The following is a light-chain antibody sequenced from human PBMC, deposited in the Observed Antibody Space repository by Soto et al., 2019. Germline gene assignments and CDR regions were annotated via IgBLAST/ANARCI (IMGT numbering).Light chain of an antibody. J-gene: IGKJ1*01. CDR2: DAS. CDR3: QQYTNTNNPWM. Sequence: DIQMTQSPSTLSASVGDGVIITCRSSQSISTWMAWYQQKPGKAPKLLVYDASTLQSGIASRFSGSGSGTEFNLIISGLQPDDSATYYCQQYTNTNNPWMFGQGTKVDIK. CDR1: QSISTW. V-gene: IGKV1-5*01.